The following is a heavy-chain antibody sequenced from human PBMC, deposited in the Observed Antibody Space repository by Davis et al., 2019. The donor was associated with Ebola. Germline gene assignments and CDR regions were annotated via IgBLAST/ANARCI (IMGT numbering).Heavy chain of an antibody. CDR3: ARDGLRAL. CDR2: INPSGGST. Sequence: ASVKVSCKASGYTFTSYGISWVRQAPGQGLEWMGIINPSGGSTSYAQKFQGRVTMSRDTSTSTVYMELSSLRSEDTAVYYCARDGLRALWGQGTMVTVSS. V-gene: IGHV1-46*01. D-gene: IGHD4-17*01. J-gene: IGHJ3*01. CDR1: GYTFTSYG.